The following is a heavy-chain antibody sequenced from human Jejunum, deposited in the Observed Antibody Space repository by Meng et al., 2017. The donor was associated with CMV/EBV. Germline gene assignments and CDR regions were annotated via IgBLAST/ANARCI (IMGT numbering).Heavy chain of an antibody. V-gene: IGHV3-23*01. CDR2: ISGDTT. Sequence: CTASGFTFSKYAMSWVRQAPGKGLEWVSAISGDTTYYADSVKGRFTISRDNSKNTVSLLMNNLRAGDTALYYCVKNSFGVIVSPDSRGPGTLVTVSS. CDR3: VKNSFGVIVSPDS. J-gene: IGHJ4*02. D-gene: IGHD3-3*01. CDR1: GFTFSKYA.